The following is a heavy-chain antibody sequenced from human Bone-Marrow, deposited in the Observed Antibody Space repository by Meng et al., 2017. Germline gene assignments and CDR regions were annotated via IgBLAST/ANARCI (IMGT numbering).Heavy chain of an antibody. D-gene: IGHD3-9*01. V-gene: IGHV7-4-1*02. CDR1: GYTFTSYA. Sequence: ASVKVSCKASGYTFTSYAMNWLRQAPGQGLEWMGWINTNTGNPTYAQGFTGRFVFSLDTSVSTAYLQISSLKAEDTAVYYCARDLSPSYDILSGYSVYFDYWGQGTLVTVSS. CDR3: ARDLSPSYDILSGYSVYFDY. CDR2: INTNTGNP. J-gene: IGHJ4*02.